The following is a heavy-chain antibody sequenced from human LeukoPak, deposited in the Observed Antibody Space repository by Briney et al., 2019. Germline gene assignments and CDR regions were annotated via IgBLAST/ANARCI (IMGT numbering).Heavy chain of an antibody. J-gene: IGHJ4*02. CDR2: IKEGGSEK. V-gene: IGHV3-7*01. Sequence: GGSLRPSCAASGFAFSTYWMTWVRQAPGKGLEWVANIKEGGSEKHYVDSVKGRFTISRDNVKNSLYLEMTNVRVDDTAVYYCARGMSVAVWGQGTPVTVSS. D-gene: IGHD6-19*01. CDR1: GFAFSTYW. CDR3: ARGMSVAV.